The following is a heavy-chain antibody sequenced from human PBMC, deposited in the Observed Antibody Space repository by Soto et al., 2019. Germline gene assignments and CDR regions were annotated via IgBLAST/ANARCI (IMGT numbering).Heavy chain of an antibody. V-gene: IGHV3-9*01. CDR1: GLNFDDFA. J-gene: IGHJ4*02. D-gene: IGHD3-3*01. CDR3: AKGRYDFWSPYYFDS. CDR2: ITWNSRVL. Sequence: GGSLRLSCVGTGLNFDDFAMHWVRQAPGKGLEWVSGITWNSRVLAYADSVKGRFTISRDNARNSLYLQMDSLRGEDTALYYCAKGRYDFWSPYYFDSWGQGTLVTVSS.